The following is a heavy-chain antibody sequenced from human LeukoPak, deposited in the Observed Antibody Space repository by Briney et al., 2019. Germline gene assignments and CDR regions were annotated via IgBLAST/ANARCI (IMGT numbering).Heavy chain of an antibody. CDR2: IIPIFGTA. D-gene: IGHD6-19*01. CDR3: ARDSSGWYTI. J-gene: IGHJ4*02. CDR1: GGTFSSYA. Sequence: ASVKVSCKASGGTFSSYAISWMRQAPGQGLEWMGGIIPIFGTANYAQKFQGRVTITADESTSTAYMELSSLRSEDTAVYYCARDSSGWYTIWGQGTLVTVSS. V-gene: IGHV1-69*01.